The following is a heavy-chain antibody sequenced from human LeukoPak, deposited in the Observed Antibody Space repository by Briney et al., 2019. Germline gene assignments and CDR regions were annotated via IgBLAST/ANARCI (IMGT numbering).Heavy chain of an antibody. CDR3: ATQGDLLLWFGELFHLDY. CDR2: ISGSGGST. V-gene: IGHV3-23*01. J-gene: IGHJ4*02. Sequence: PGGSLRLSCAASGFTFSSYGMHWVRQAPGKGLEWVSAISGSGGSTYYADSVKGRFTISRDNSKNTLYLQMNSLRAEDTAVYYCATQGDLLLWFGELFHLDYWGQGTLVTVSS. D-gene: IGHD3-10*01. CDR1: GFTFSSYG.